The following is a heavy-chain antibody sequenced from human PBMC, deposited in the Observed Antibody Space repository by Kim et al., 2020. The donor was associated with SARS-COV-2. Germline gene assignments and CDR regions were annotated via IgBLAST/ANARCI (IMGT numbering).Heavy chain of an antibody. D-gene: IGHD2-15*01. J-gene: IGHJ6*03. CDR3: ARSSGSGAWAHYYYYYYMDV. CDR2: IYFSGNT. V-gene: IGHV4-59*08. CDR1: GGSISNYY. Sequence: SETLSLTCTVSGGSISNYYWSWIRQPPGKGLELIGYIYFSGNTNYNPSLKSRVTMSVDTSKNQFSLKLSSVTAADTAVYYCARSSGSGAWAHYYYYYYMDVWGKGTTVTVS.